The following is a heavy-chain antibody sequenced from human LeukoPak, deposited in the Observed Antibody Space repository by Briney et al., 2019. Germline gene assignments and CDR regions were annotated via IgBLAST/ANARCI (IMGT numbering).Heavy chain of an antibody. V-gene: IGHV3-30*02. J-gene: IGHJ4*02. D-gene: IGHD5-18*01. CDR2: IRYDGSNK. CDR3: ARGNTRGYSYGYFDY. CDR1: GFTFSSYG. Sequence: GGSLRLSCAASGFTFSSYGMHWVRQAPGKGLEWVAFIRYDGSNKYYADSVKGRFTISRDNSKNTLYLQMNSLRAEDTAVYYCARGNTRGYSYGYFDYWGQGTLVTVSS.